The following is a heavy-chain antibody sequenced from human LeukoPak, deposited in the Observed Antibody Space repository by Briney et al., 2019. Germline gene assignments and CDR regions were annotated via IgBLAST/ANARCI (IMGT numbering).Heavy chain of an antibody. V-gene: IGHV4-34*01. Sequence: SETLSLTCAVYGGSFSGYYWSWIRQPPGKGLEWIGEINRSGSTNYNPSLKSRVTISVDTSKNQFSLKLSSVTAADTAVYYCARGVAAAGTPGDYWGQGTLVTVSS. CDR2: INRSGST. CDR1: GGSFSGYY. CDR3: ARGVAAAGTPGDY. J-gene: IGHJ4*02. D-gene: IGHD6-13*01.